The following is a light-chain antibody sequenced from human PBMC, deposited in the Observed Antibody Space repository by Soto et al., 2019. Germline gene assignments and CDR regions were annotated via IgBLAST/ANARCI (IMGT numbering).Light chain of an antibody. CDR3: QQNYSTPIT. CDR1: QSIRSY. CDR2: AAS. V-gene: IGKV1-39*01. Sequence: DIQMTQSPSSLSASVGDRVTITCRASQSIRSYLNWYQQKPGKAPKLLIYAASSLKSGGPSRFGGSGSATEFTLTISILPPEDFESYYCQQNYSTPITFGQGTRVDIK. J-gene: IGKJ5*01.